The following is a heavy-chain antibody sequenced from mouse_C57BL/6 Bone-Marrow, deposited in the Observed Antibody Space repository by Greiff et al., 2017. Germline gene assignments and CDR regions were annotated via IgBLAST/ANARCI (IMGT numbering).Heavy chain of an antibody. CDR1: GFTFSSYG. V-gene: IGHV5-6*01. J-gene: IGHJ3*01. D-gene: IGHD2-5*01. CDR2: ISSGVSYT. CDR3: ARLIYYSSLWFAY. Sequence: EVQRVESGGDLVKPGGSLKLSCAASGFTFSSYGMTLVRQTPDTRLEWVATISSGVSYTYYPDSVKGRFTISRDNAKNTLNLQMRSLKSEDTAMYYCARLIYYSSLWFAYWGQGTLVTVSA.